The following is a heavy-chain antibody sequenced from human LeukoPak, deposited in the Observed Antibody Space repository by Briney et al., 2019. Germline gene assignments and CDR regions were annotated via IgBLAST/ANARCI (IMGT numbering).Heavy chain of an antibody. V-gene: IGHV3-66*01. Sequence: PGGSLRLSCAASGFRVSDQYMNWVRQAPGKGLEWVSVIYSGGSTYYADSVKGRFTISRDNSKNTLYLQMNSLRAEDTAVYYCARDQGYYDSSGYYYGDAFDIWGQGTMVTVSS. CDR2: IYSGGST. CDR1: GFRVSDQY. J-gene: IGHJ3*02. D-gene: IGHD3-22*01. CDR3: ARDQGYYDSSGYYYGDAFDI.